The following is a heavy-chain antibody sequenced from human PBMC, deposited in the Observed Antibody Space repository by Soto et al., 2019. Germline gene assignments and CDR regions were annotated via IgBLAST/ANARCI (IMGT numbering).Heavy chain of an antibody. CDR3: ARDGYCSGGSCYKYYFDY. V-gene: IGHV3-21*01. CDR2: ISSSSSYI. J-gene: IGHJ4*02. Sequence: GGSLRLSCAASGFTFSSYSMNWVRQAPGKGLEWVSSISSSSSYIYYADSVKGRFTISRDNAKNSLYLQMNSLRAEDTAVYYCARDGYCSGGSCYKYYFDYWGQGTLVTVSS. CDR1: GFTFSSYS. D-gene: IGHD2-15*01.